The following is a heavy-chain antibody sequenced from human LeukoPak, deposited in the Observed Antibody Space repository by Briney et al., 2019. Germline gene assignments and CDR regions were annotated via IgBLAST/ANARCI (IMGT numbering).Heavy chain of an antibody. CDR1: GGSFSGYY. V-gene: IGHV4-34*01. D-gene: IGHD2-15*01. Sequence: TSETLSLTCAVYGGSFSGYYWSWIRQPPGKGLEWIGEINHSGSTNYNRSLKSRVTISVDTSKNQFSLKLSSVTAADTAVYYCARDSLSGGFFDYWGQGTLVTVSS. CDR2: INHSGST. J-gene: IGHJ4*02. CDR3: ARDSLSGGFFDY.